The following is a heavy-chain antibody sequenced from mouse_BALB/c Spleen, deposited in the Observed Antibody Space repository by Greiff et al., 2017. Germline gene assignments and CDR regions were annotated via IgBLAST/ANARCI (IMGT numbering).Heavy chain of an antibody. CDR2: ISNGGGST. CDR3: ARQGMDYRAMDY. J-gene: IGHJ4*01. CDR1: GFTFSSYT. D-gene: IGHD2-14*01. Sequence: EVMLVESGGGLVQPGGSLKLSCAASGFTFSSYTMSWVRQTPEKRLEWVAYISNGGGSTYYPDTVKGRFTISRDNAKNTLYLQMSSLKSEDTAMYYCARQGMDYRAMDYWGQGTSVTVSS. V-gene: IGHV5-12-2*01.